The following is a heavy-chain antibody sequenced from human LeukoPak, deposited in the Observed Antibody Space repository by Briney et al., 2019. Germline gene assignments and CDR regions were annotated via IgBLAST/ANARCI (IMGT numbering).Heavy chain of an antibody. CDR1: GFPFVTYW. J-gene: IGHJ4*02. Sequence: QAGGSLRLSCAASGFPFVTYWVHWVRHAPGKGLVWVSHLNTDGSSPTYGDSAKGRFTVSRDNAKNTLFLQLNSLRVEDTAVYYCARATAEPAGIDYWGQGTLVTVSS. D-gene: IGHD2-2*01. V-gene: IGHV3-74*01. CDR3: ARATAEPAGIDY. CDR2: LNTDGSSP.